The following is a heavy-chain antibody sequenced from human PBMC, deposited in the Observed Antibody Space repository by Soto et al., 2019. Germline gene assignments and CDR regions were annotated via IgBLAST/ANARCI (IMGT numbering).Heavy chain of an antibody. CDR3: ARSFGELFSGFYY. Sequence: SETLSLTCTVSGGSISSCCYYWSWIRQHPGKGLEWIGYIYYSGSTYYNPSLKSRVTISVDTSKNQFSLKLSSVTAADTAVYYCARSFGELFSGFYYWGQGTLVTVSS. D-gene: IGHD3-10*01. CDR1: GGSISSCCYY. J-gene: IGHJ4*02. V-gene: IGHV4-31*03. CDR2: IYYSGST.